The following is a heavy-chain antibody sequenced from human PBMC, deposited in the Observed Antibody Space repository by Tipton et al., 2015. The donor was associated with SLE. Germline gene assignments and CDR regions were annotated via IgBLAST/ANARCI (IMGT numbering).Heavy chain of an antibody. D-gene: IGHD6-13*01. CDR3: ARGSGRYSSSWYFFYYYMDV. Sequence: TLSLTCTVSGGSISSGSYYWSWIRQPAGKGLEWIGRIYTSGSTNYSPSLKSRVTISVDTSKNQFSLKLNSVTAADTAVYYCARGSGRYSSSWYFFYYYMDVWGKGTTVTVSS. CDR2: IYTSGST. J-gene: IGHJ6*03. CDR1: GGSISSGSYY. V-gene: IGHV4-61*02.